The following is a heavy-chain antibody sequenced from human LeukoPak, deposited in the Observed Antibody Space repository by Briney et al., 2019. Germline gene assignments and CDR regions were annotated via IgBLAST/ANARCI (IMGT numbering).Heavy chain of an antibody. CDR3: AKDPLQYGSGSYYFDY. CDR2: IRYDGNNK. J-gene: IGHJ4*02. V-gene: IGHV3-30*02. Sequence: GGSLRLSXAASGFTLSSCGMHWVRQAPGKGLGWVAFIRYDGNNKYYADSVKGRFTISRDSSRNTLYLQMNSLRAEDTAVYYCAKDPLQYGSGSYYFDYWGQGTLVTVSS. CDR1: GFTLSSCG. D-gene: IGHD3-10*01.